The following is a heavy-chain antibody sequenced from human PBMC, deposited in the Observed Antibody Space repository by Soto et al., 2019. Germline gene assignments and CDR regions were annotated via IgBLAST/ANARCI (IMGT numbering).Heavy chain of an antibody. Sequence: PGGSLRLSCAASGFIFSNYAMNWVRQAPGKGLEWVSGISGSGGSTYYADSVKGRFTISRDNSKNTLYLQMNSLRAEDTAVYYCAKAMTTVVKGAFDIWGQGTMVTVSS. V-gene: IGHV3-23*01. J-gene: IGHJ3*02. CDR1: GFIFSNYA. CDR3: AKAMTTVVKGAFDI. CDR2: ISGSGGST. D-gene: IGHD4-17*01.